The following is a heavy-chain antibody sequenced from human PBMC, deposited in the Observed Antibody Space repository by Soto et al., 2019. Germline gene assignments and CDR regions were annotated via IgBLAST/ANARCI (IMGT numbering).Heavy chain of an antibody. CDR1: GYIFADYY. Sequence: ASVKVSCKASGYIFADYYMHWVRQAPGQGLEWMGWINPDSGGTNYAQKFQGWVTMTRDTSISTAYMEVGRLRSDDTAVYYCARGETGVDDAFDIWGQGTMVTVS. D-gene: IGHD7-27*01. CDR2: INPDSGGT. J-gene: IGHJ3*02. V-gene: IGHV1-2*04. CDR3: ARGETGVDDAFDI.